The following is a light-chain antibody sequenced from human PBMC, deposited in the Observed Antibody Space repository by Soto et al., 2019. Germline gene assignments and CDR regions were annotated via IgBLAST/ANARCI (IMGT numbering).Light chain of an antibody. CDR3: QKDNSAPLT. Sequence: DIQMTNSPFTLSASPADRVTITCRASQNIRAWLAWYQQKPGKVPKLLIYAASTLQSGVPSRFSGSGSGTDFTLTISSLQPEDVATYYCQKDNSAPLTFGGGTKVDIK. J-gene: IGKJ4*01. CDR1: QNIRAW. CDR2: AAS. V-gene: IGKV1-27*01.